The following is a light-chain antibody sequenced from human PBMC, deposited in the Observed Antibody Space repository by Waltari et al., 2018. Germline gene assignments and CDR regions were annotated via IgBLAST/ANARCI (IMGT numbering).Light chain of an antibody. V-gene: IGLV2-23*01. Sequence: QSALTQPASVSGSPGQSITISCTGTNSDIGNYNLVSWYQQYPGKAPKLVIYEDSQWPSGVSHRFSGSKSGNTASLTISGLQADDESDFHCSSFATSGIWVFGGGTRLTVL. CDR3: SSFATSGIWV. CDR1: NSDIGNYNL. CDR2: EDS. J-gene: IGLJ3*02.